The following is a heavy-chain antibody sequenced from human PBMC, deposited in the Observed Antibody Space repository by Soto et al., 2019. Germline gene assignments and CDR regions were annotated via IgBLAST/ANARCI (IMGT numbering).Heavy chain of an antibody. CDR2: IDPSDSYT. Sequence: GESLKISCRASGYSFTSYWLSWVRQMPGKGLEWMGRIDPSDSYTNYSPSFQGHVTISADKSISTAYLQWSSLKASDTAMYYCAVKDTAMGDYGGQGTLVTVS. CDR3: AVKDTAMGDY. J-gene: IGHJ4*02. CDR1: GYSFTSYW. V-gene: IGHV5-10-1*01. D-gene: IGHD5-18*01.